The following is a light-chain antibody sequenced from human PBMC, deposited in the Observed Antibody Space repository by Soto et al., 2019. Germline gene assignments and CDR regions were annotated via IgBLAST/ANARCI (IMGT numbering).Light chain of an antibody. J-gene: IGLJ1*01. CDR2: EVS. CDR3: FSYTRRDTYV. V-gene: IGLV2-18*02. CDR1: NNDVGGYKG. Sequence: QSALTQAPSVAGSPGQSVTISCTGTNNDVGGYKGVSWYQQSPGTAPKLIIYEVSNRPSGVPGRFSGSKSGNMASLTISGLQAEDEADYYCFSYTRRDTYVFGPGTKVTVL.